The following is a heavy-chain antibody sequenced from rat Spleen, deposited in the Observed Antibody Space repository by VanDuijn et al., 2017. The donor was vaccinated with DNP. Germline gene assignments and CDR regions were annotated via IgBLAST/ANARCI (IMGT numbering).Heavy chain of an antibody. CDR2: ISPDGHIT. J-gene: IGHJ2*01. CDR1: GFTFSDYS. V-gene: IGHV5-20*01. Sequence: EVQLVESGEGLVQPGRSMKLSCAVSGFTFSDYSMAWVLQAPTKGLEWVASISPDGHITYYEDSVKGRFTISRDNGKSTLYLQMESLRSEDTATYYCTKDAFDYWGQGVMVTVSS. CDR3: TKDAFDY.